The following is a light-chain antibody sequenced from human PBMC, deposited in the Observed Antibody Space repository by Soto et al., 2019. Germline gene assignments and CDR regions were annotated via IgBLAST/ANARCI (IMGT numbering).Light chain of an antibody. CDR2: AAS. CDR1: QGISSY. J-gene: IGKJ2*01. Sequence: LTQSPSFLSASVGDRVTITCRASQGISSYLAWYQQKPGKAPKLLIYAASTLQSGVPSRFSGSGSGTEFTLTISSLQPEDFATYYCQQLNSYPGYTFGQGTKLEIK. CDR3: QQLNSYPGYT. V-gene: IGKV1-9*01.